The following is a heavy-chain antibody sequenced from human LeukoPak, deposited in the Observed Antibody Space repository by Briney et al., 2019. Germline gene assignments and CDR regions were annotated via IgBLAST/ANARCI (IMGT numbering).Heavy chain of an antibody. J-gene: IGHJ4*02. V-gene: IGHV3-49*03. CDR1: GFTFGDYA. CDR2: IRSKAYGGTT. Sequence: PGGSLRLSCIASGFTFGDYAMGWFRQAPGKGLEWVGFIRSKAYGGTTEYAASVKGRFTISRDDSKSIAYLQMNSLKTEDTAVYYCSRDDFWSGYYPPRDYWGQGTLVTVSS. CDR3: SRDDFWSGYYPPRDY. D-gene: IGHD3-3*01.